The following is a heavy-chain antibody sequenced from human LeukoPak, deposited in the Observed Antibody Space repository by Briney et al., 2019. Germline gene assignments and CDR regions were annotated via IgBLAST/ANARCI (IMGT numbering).Heavy chain of an antibody. Sequence: RGSLRLSCAASGFTFSSYWMSWVRQAPGKGLEWVANIKQDGSEKYYVDSVKGRFTISRDNAKNSLYLQMNSLRAEDTAVYYCARDDYYGSGSYYGYYYYGMDVWGKGTTVTVSS. CDR1: GFTFSSYW. CDR2: IKQDGSEK. CDR3: ARDDYYGSGSYYGYYYYGMDV. V-gene: IGHV3-7*03. J-gene: IGHJ6*04. D-gene: IGHD3-10*01.